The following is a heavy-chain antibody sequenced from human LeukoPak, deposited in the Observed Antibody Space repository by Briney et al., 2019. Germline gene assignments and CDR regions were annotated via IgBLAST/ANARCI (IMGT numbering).Heavy chain of an antibody. D-gene: IGHD4-17*01. V-gene: IGHV3-53*01. Sequence: GGSLRLSCAASGFTVSSNYMSWVRQAPGKGLEWVSVIYSGGSTYYADSVKGRFTISRDNSKNTLYLQMNSLRAEDTAVYYCAREWTTVTTRYFDYWGQGTLVTVSS. CDR3: AREWTTVTTRYFDY. J-gene: IGHJ4*02. CDR1: GFTVSSNY. CDR2: IYSGGST.